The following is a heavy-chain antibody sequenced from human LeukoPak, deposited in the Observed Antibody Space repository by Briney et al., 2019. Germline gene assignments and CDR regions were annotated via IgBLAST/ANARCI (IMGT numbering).Heavy chain of an antibody. CDR2: INHSGST. J-gene: IGHJ5*02. CDR1: GGSFSGYY. D-gene: IGHD2-15*01. Sequence: SETLSLTCAVHGGSFSGYYWSWIRQPPGKGLEWIGEINHSGSTNYNPSLKSRVTISVDTSKNQFSLKLSSVTAADTAVYYCARGLSCSGGSCYSWRVKTGNWFDPWGQGTLVTVSS. CDR3: ARGLSCSGGSCYSWRVKTGNWFDP. V-gene: IGHV4-34*01.